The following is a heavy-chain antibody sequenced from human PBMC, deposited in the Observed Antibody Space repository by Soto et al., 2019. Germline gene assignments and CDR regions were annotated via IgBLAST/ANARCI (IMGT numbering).Heavy chain of an antibody. CDR1: GYTFTSYG. Sequence: QVQLVQSGAEVKKPGASVKVSCKASGYTFTSYGISWVRQAPGQGLEWMGWISAYIGNTNYAQKLQGRVTMTTDTSRSTAYIELRTLRSDDTAGYYCAGDGGPSPQWWVESYRVLGSLVTVSS. J-gene: IGHJ1*01. V-gene: IGHV1-18*04. CDR3: AGDGGPSPQWWVESY. CDR2: ISAYIGNT. D-gene: IGHD2-15*01.